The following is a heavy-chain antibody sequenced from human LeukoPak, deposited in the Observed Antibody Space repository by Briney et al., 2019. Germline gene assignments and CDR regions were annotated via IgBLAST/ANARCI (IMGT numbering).Heavy chain of an antibody. V-gene: IGHV1-2*02. Sequence: ASVKVSCKASGYTVSGFYVHWVRQAPGQGLEWMGLINPNTGGTNYAQKFQGRVVMTMDTAISTAYLDLSRLTSDDTAIYYCARALRFYNYMDVWGKGTTVTISS. CDR1: GYTVSGFY. J-gene: IGHJ6*03. CDR2: INPNTGGT. D-gene: IGHD3-16*01. CDR3: ARALRFYNYMDV.